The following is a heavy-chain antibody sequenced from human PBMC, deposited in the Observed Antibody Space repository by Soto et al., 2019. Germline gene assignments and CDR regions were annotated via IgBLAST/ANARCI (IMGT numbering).Heavy chain of an antibody. CDR2: IYWDDDK. J-gene: IGHJ5*02. Sequence: QITLKESGPTLVKSTQTLTLTCTFSGFSLSTSGVGVVWIRPPPGKALEWLGIIYWDDDKRYSPSLKSRLTITYDTSKNHLVHIIDTMDPLDAGTYYCAHNLVAGTSWFDPWGQGTLVTVSS. D-gene: IGHD6-19*01. CDR1: GFSLSTSGVG. CDR3: AHNLVAGTSWFDP. V-gene: IGHV2-5*02.